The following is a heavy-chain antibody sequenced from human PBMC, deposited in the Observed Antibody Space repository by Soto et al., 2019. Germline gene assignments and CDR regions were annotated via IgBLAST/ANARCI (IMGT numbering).Heavy chain of an antibody. CDR3: ARDGIAAAVFDP. Sequence: QVQLVQSGAEVKKPGASVKVSCKASGYTFTSYAMHWVRQAPGQRLEWMGWINAGNGNTKYSQKFQGRVTITRDTSASTAYMELSSLRSEDTAVYYCARDGIAAAVFDPWGQGTLVTVSS. CDR1: GYTFTSYA. D-gene: IGHD6-13*01. J-gene: IGHJ5*02. V-gene: IGHV1-3*01. CDR2: INAGNGNT.